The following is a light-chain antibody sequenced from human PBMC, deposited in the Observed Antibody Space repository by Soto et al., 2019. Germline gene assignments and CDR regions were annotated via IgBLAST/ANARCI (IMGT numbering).Light chain of an antibody. J-gene: IGLJ3*02. CDR2: EVT. V-gene: IGLV2-14*01. CDR3: LSHTGSRTL. Sequence: QSALTQPASVSGSPGQSITISCTGASSDVGDYNYVSWCQEHPGQVPKLIIFEVTTRPSGVSDRFSGSRSGNTASLTISGLQAEDEADYYCLSHTGSRTLFGGGTKLTVL. CDR1: SSDVGDYNY.